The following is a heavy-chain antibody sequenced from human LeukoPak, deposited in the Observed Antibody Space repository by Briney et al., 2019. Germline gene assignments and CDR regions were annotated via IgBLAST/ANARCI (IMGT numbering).Heavy chain of an antibody. CDR1: GGSISSYY. V-gene: IGHV4-4*07. D-gene: IGHD6-13*01. CDR2: IYGSGST. Sequence: PSETLSLTCTVSGGSISSYYWSWIRQPPGKGLEWIGRIYGSGSTNYNPSLKSRVTMSVVTSKNQFSLKLSSVTAADTAVYFCAREAAPGGFDYWGQGTLVTVSS. CDR3: AREAAPGGFDY. J-gene: IGHJ4*02.